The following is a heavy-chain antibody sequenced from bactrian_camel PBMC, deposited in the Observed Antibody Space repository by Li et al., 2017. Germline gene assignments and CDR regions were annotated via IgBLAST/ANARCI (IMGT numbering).Heavy chain of an antibody. Sequence: HVQLVESGGGSVQAGGSLRLSCVYSGIAFSTIGKYRMGWFRQAPGNECEMIASISKVGDTHYADSVKGRFTISKDVAKPMVYLQMNSLKPEDTAVYYCAAPLFQLVSDACRRSRQWGQGTQVTVS. CDR2: ISKVGDT. CDR3: AAPLFQLVSDACRRSRQ. V-gene: IGHV3S53*01. J-gene: IGHJ4*01. D-gene: IGHD2*01. CDR1: GIAFSTIGKYR.